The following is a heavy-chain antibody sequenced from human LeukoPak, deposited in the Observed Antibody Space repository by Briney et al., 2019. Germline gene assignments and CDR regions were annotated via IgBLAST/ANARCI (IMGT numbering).Heavy chain of an antibody. CDR2: INHSGST. CDR3: ARASGNLVHYWYYYGMDV. D-gene: IGHD1-26*01. J-gene: IGHJ6*02. Sequence: SETLSLTCAVYGGSFSGYYWSWIRQPPGKGLEWIGEINHSGSTNYNPSLKSRVTISVDTSKNQFSLKLSSVTAADTAVYYCARASGNLVHYWYYYGMDVWGQGTTVTVSS. V-gene: IGHV4-34*01. CDR1: GGSFSGYY.